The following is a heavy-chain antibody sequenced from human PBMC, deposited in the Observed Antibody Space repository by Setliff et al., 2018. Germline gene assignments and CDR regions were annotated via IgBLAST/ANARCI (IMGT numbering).Heavy chain of an antibody. CDR2: INPNSGGT. V-gene: IGHV1-2*06. CDR3: ARSYYYDSSAANWFDP. D-gene: IGHD3-22*01. CDR1: GYTFTGYY. Sequence: ASVKVSCKASGYTFTGYYMHWVRQAPGQGLEWMGRINPNSGGTNYAQKFQGRVTMTRDTSISTAYMELSRLRSDDTAVYHCARSYYYDSSAANWFDPWGQGTLVTVSS. J-gene: IGHJ5*02.